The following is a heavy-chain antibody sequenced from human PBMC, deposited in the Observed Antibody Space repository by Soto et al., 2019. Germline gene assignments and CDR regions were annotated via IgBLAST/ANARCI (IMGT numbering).Heavy chain of an antibody. CDR3: ARGSLNSSSWYSLREYFQH. V-gene: IGHV4-34*01. CDR2: INHSGST. CDR1: GGSFSGYY. Sequence: SQTLSLTCAVYGGSFSGYYWSWIRQPPGKGLEWIGEINHSGSTNYNPSLKSRVTISVDTSKNQFSLKLSSVTAADTAVYYCARGSLNSSSWYSLREYFQHWGQGTLVTVSS. J-gene: IGHJ1*01. D-gene: IGHD6-13*01.